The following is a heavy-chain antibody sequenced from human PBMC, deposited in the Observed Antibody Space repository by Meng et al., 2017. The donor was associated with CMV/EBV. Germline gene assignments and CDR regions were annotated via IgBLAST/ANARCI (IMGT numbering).Heavy chain of an antibody. CDR3: ARDLIAVRPGWFDP. J-gene: IGHJ5*02. V-gene: IGHV1-18*01. CDR1: GYTCTTYG. D-gene: IGHD6-6*01. CDR2: ISAYNGNT. Sequence: YGYTCTTYGSSLVRQAPGQGLEWMGWISAYNGNTNDAQRIQGRVTMTTDTSRSTAYMELRSLRYDDTAVYYCARDLIAVRPGWFDPWGQGTLVTVSS.